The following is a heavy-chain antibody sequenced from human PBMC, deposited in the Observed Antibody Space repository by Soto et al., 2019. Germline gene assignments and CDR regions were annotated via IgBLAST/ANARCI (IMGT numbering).Heavy chain of an antibody. D-gene: IGHD2-15*01. CDR1: GFTFSNDS. CDR2: ISGSGGSV. J-gene: IGHJ3*01. V-gene: IGHV3-23*01. Sequence: PGGSLRLSGAACGFTFSNDSINWVRQAPWKGLEWVSVISGSGGSVYNADSVQGRFAISRDNSKNTLYLQMNSLRAEDTDIYYCVREDKGCYSHGSFDFWGRGTMVTVSS. CDR3: VREDKGCYSHGSFDF.